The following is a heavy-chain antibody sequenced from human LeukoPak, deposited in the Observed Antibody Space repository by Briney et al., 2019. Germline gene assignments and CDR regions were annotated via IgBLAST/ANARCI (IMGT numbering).Heavy chain of an antibody. CDR3: ARDRGPYSGSYYGY. Sequence: EASVKVSCKASGGTFSSYAISWVRQAPGQGLEWMGGIIPIFGTANYAQKFQGRVTITTDESTSTAYMELRSLRSDDTAVYYCARDRGPYSGSYYGYWGQGTLVTVSS. V-gene: IGHV1-69*05. J-gene: IGHJ4*02. CDR1: GGTFSSYA. CDR2: IIPIFGTA. D-gene: IGHD1-26*01.